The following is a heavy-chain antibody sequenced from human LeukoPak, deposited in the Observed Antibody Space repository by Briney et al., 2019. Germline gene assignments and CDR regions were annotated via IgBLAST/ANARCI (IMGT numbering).Heavy chain of an antibody. CDR1: GGSISSSNYY. J-gene: IGHJ4*02. Sequence: SETLSLTCTVSGGSISSSNYYWGWIRQPPGKGLEWIGSIYYSGTTYYSSSLKSRVIISVDTTKNQFSLKLSSVTATDTAVYYCARHEAQDFDYWGQGTLVTVSS. CDR2: IYYSGTT. V-gene: IGHV4-39*01. CDR3: ARHEAQDFDY.